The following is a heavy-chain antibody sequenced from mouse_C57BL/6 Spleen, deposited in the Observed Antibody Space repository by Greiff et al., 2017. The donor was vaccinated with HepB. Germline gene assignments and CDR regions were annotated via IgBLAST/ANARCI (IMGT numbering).Heavy chain of an antibody. D-gene: IGHD1-1*01. CDR1: GYTFTDYY. J-gene: IGHJ2*01. CDR2: INPNNGGT. CDR3: AITTPDY. V-gene: IGHV1-26*01. Sequence: EVQLQQSGPELVKPGASVKISCKASGYTFTDYYMNWVKQSHGKSLEWIGDINPNNGGTSYNQKFKGKATVTVDKSSSTAYMELRSLTSEDSAVYYCAITTPDYWGQGTTLTVSS.